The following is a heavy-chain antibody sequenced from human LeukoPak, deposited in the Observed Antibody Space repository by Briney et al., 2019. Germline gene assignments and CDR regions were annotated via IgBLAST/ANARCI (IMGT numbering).Heavy chain of an antibody. D-gene: IGHD3-22*01. CDR2: INPSGGST. J-gene: IGHJ3*02. CDR1: GYTFTSYY. Sequence: ASVKVSCKASGYTFTSYYMHRVRQAPGQRLEWMGIINPSGGSTSYAQKFQGRVTMTRDMSTSTVYMELSSLRSEDTAVYYCARTYYYDSSGGAFDIWGQGTMVTVSS. V-gene: IGHV1-46*01. CDR3: ARTYYYDSSGGAFDI.